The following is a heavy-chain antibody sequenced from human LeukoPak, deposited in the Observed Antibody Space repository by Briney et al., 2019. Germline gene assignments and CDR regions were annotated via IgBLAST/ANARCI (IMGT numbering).Heavy chain of an antibody. D-gene: IGHD6-13*01. J-gene: IGHJ4*02. CDR3: ARDGIAAVDFDY. CDR2: ITNDGSST. V-gene: IGHV3-74*01. CDR1: GLTFSSHW. Sequence: PGGSLRLSCAASGLTFSSHWMHWVRQAPGKGLVWVSRITNDGSSTTYADSVKGRFTISRDNAKNMLYLQVNSLRAEDTAVYYCARDGIAAVDFDYWGQGILVTVSS.